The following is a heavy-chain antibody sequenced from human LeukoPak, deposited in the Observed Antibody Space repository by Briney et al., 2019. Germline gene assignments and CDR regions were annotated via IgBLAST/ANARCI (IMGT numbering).Heavy chain of an antibody. Sequence: GGSLRLSCAASGFSINRNYMSWVRQAPGKGLEWVSVIYPGGSTYYAESVKGRFTISRDNSKNTLFLQTNSLRAEDTAVYYCARDNDYSFSPFDYWGQGTLVTVSS. J-gene: IGHJ4*02. CDR3: ARDNDYSFSPFDY. CDR1: GFSINRNY. D-gene: IGHD4-11*01. CDR2: IYPGGST. V-gene: IGHV3-66*01.